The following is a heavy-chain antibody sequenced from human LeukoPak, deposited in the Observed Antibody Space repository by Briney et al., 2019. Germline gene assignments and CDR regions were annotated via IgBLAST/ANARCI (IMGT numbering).Heavy chain of an antibody. CDR3: AKDVSGGN. D-gene: IGHD1-14*01. Sequence: PGGSLRLSCAASGFTFRSYAMSWVRRAPGKGLEWVSGISGSGVSTDYADSVKGRFTISRDNSKNTLYLQMNNLKAEDTAVYYCAKDVSGGNWGQGTLVTVSS. J-gene: IGHJ4*02. CDR1: GFTFRSYA. V-gene: IGHV3-23*01. CDR2: ISGSGVST.